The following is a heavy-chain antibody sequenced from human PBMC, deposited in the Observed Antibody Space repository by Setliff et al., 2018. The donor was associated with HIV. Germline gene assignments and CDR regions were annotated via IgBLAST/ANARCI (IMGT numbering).Heavy chain of an antibody. CDR2: IYPSDSDT. CDR1: GYRFTSYW. Sequence: GESLTISCKGFGYRFTSYWIGWARHMPGKGLEWMGIIYPSDSDTRYSPSFQGQVTISADKSISIAYLQWRSLKASDTAMYFCARAPNSPSYSNIFYADHWGQGTLVTVSS. V-gene: IGHV5-51*01. D-gene: IGHD3-9*01. CDR3: ARAPNSPSYSNIFYADH. J-gene: IGHJ5*02.